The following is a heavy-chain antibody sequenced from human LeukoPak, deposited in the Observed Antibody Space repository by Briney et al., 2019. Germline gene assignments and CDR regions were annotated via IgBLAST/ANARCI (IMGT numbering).Heavy chain of an antibody. D-gene: IGHD6-6*01. V-gene: IGHV3-73*01. CDR1: GYSFTSYW. J-gene: IGHJ4*02. Sequence: GESLKISCKGSGYSFTSYWIGWVRQASGKGLEWVGRIRSKANSYATAYAASVKGRFTISRDDSKNTAYLQMNSLRAEDTAVYYCARDKGTSYLSSFDYWGQGTLVTVSS. CDR3: ARDKGTSYLSSFDY. CDR2: IRSKANSYAT.